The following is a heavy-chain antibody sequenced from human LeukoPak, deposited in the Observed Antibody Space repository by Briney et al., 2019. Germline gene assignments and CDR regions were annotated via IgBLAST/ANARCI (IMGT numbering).Heavy chain of an antibody. J-gene: IGHJ4*02. Sequence: GGSLRLSCAASGFIFSSYAMSWVRQAPGKGLEWVSAISSSGDTTYYADSVKGRFTISRDNSKTTLYGQMNSLRAEDTAIYYCAKGDRVAAAAMVDYWGQGTLVTVSS. CDR3: AKGDRVAAAAMVDY. D-gene: IGHD6-13*01. CDR1: GFIFSSYA. CDR2: ISSSGDTT. V-gene: IGHV3-23*01.